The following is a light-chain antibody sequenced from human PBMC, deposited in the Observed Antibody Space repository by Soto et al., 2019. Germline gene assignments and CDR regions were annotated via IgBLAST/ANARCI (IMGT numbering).Light chain of an antibody. CDR2: RTN. V-gene: IGLV1-47*01. Sequence: QAVVTQPPSASGTPGQTITISCSGTTSNIGRNYVHWYQQLPGTAPKLLIYRTNQRPSEVPDQFSASKSGTSASLAISGLQSDDEGDYYCAAWDDRLNAWVFGGGTKLTVL. J-gene: IGLJ3*02. CDR1: TSNIGRNY. CDR3: AAWDDRLNAWV.